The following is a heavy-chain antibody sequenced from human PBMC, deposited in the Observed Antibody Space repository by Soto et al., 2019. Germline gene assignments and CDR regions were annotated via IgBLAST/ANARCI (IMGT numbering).Heavy chain of an antibody. CDR1: GYTFTSYY. CDR3: ARDGYNLNYFDY. D-gene: IGHD5-12*01. J-gene: IGHJ4*02. V-gene: IGHV1-46*01. Sequence: QVQLVQSGAEVKKPGASVKVSCKASGYTFTSYYMHWVRQAPGQGLEWMGIINPSGGSTSYAQKFQGRVTMTRATSTSTVYMELSSLRSEDTAVYYCARDGYNLNYFDYWGQGTLVTVSS. CDR2: INPSGGST.